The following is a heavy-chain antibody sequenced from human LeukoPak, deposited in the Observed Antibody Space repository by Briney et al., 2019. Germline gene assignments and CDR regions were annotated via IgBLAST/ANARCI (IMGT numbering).Heavy chain of an antibody. V-gene: IGHV4-38-2*02. D-gene: IGHD3/OR15-3a*01. CDR1: GYSISSGYY. CDR3: AREARGLFY. CDR2: IKHSGRT. J-gene: IGHJ4*02. Sequence: SETLSLTCAVSGYSISSGYYWGGIRQPPGKGLEGIGEIKHSGRTTYTPSLKSRVSISVDPSKNQFSLKLRSVTAAHTARYYCAREARGLFYWGQGTLVTVSS.